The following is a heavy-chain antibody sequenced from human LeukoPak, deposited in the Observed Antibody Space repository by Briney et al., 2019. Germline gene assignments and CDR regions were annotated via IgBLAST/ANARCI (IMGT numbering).Heavy chain of an antibody. CDR3: ARRVVVTQTNFDY. CDR1: GDSISSSSSY. V-gene: IGHV4-39*07. Sequence: SETLSLTCTVSGDSISSSSSYWGWIRQPPGEGLEWIGSIYYSGSTYYNPSLKSRVTISVDTSKNQFSLKLSSVTAADTAVYYCARRVVVTQTNFDYWGQGTLVTVSS. J-gene: IGHJ4*02. D-gene: IGHD2-21*02. CDR2: IYYSGST.